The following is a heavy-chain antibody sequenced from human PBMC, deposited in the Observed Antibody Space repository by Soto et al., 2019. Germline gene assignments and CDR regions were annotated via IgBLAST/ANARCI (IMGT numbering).Heavy chain of an antibody. Sequence: QVQLQESGPGLVKPSQTLSLTCTVSGGSISSGGYYWSWIRQHPGKVLEWIGYIYYSGPTYYNPSLKSRVTTSVDTSKNQVSLKRSSVTAADTAVYYCARGADSYGPYYYCMDVWGQGTTGTFSS. CDR1: GGSISSGGYY. D-gene: IGHD5-18*01. CDR2: IYYSGPT. CDR3: ARGADSYGPYYYCMDV. V-gene: IGHV4-31*03. J-gene: IGHJ6*02.